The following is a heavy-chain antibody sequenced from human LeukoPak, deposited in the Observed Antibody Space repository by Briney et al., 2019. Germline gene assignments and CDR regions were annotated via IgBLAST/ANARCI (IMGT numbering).Heavy chain of an antibody. V-gene: IGHV7-4-1*02. CDR3: ARDPLSSSWVYYYYYGMDV. D-gene: IGHD6-13*01. Sequence: GVSVKVSCKASGYTFTSYAMNWVRQAPGQGLEWMGWINTNTGNPTYAQGFTGRFVFSLDTSVSTAYLQISSLKAEDTAVYYCARDPLSSSWVYYYYYGMDVWGQGTTVTVSS. CDR2: INTNTGNP. J-gene: IGHJ6*02. CDR1: GYTFTSYA.